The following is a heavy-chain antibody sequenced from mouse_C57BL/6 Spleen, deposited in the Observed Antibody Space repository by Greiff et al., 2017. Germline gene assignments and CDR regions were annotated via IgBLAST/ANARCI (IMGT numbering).Heavy chain of an antibody. J-gene: IGHJ3*01. V-gene: IGHV1-61*01. CDR2: IYPSDSET. CDR1: GHTFTSYW. D-gene: IGHD4-1*01. Sequence: QVQLQQPGAELVRPGSSVKLSCKASGHTFTSYWMDWVKQRPGQGLEWIGNIYPSDSETLYNQKFKDKATLTVDKSSSTAYMQLSSLTSEDSAVYYCARGDWAWFAYWGQGTLVTVSA. CDR3: ARGDWAWFAY.